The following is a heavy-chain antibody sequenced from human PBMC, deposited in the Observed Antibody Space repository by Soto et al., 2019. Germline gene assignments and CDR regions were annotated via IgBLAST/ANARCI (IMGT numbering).Heavy chain of an antibody. CDR2: ISAYNGNT. CDR1: GYTFTSYG. D-gene: IGHD2-15*01. J-gene: IGHJ4*02. V-gene: IGHV1-18*01. Sequence: ASVKVSCKASGYTFTSYGISWVRQAPGQGLEWMGWISAYNGNTNYAQKLQGRVTMTTDTSTSTAYMELRSLRSDDTAVYYCARAGYCSGGSCYLIFDYWGQGTLVTVSS. CDR3: ARAGYCSGGSCYLIFDY.